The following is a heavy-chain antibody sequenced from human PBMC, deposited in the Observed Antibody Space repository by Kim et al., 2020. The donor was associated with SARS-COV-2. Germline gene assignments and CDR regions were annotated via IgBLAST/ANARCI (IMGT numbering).Heavy chain of an antibody. CDR1: GYKFTDRY. CDR2: INPNTGVT. CDR3: ARPLMDWKGPFDY. V-gene: IGHV1-2*02. J-gene: IGHJ4*02. Sequence: ASVKVSCKASGYKFTDRYMHWLRQAPGQGLEWMGWINPNTGVTKYAQKFQGRVTMTRDTSTSLGYMELTRLRSDDTAVYYCARPLMDWKGPFDYWGQGTLVTVSS. D-gene: IGHD1-1*01.